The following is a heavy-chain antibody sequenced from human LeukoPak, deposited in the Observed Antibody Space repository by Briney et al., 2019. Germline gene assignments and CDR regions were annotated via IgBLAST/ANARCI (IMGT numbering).Heavy chain of an antibody. J-gene: IGHJ4*02. CDR3: ARGGIQLCFPPRGD. D-gene: IGHD5-18*01. CDR2: IIPIFGTA. V-gene: IGHV1-69*13. Sequence: GASVKVSCKASGGTFSSYAISWVRQAPGQGLEWMGGIIPIFGTANYAQKFQGRVTITADESTSTAYMELSSLRSEDTAVYYCARGGIQLCFPPRGDGGKEPRVTVSS. CDR1: GGTFSSYA.